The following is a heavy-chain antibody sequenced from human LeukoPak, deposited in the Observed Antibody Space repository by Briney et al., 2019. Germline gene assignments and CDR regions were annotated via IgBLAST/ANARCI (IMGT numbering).Heavy chain of an antibody. CDR1: GGSISSYY. CDR3: ARDSSGFYGSGKTFDY. CDR2: IYTSGST. V-gene: IGHV4-4*07. J-gene: IGHJ4*02. Sequence: PSETLSLTCTVSGGSISSYYWSWIRQPAGKGLEWIGRIYTSGSTNYNPCLKSRVTMSVDTSKNQFSLKLSSVTAADTAVYYCARDSSGFYGSGKTFDYWGQGTLVTVSS. D-gene: IGHD3-10*01.